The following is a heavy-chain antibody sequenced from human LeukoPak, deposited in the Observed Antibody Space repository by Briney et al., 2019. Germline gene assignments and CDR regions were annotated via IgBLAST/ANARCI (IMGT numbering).Heavy chain of an antibody. Sequence: WETLSLTCTVSGDSVSRFYWSWIRQPPGKGLEWIGSMYYAGNTKYNPSLKSRVTMSVDTSKNHFSLKLSAVTAADTAVYFCARNVAAGPGVAFDIWGQGTMVTVSS. CDR2: MYYAGNT. D-gene: IGHD2-15*01. V-gene: IGHV4-59*08. CDR1: GDSVSRFY. J-gene: IGHJ3*02. CDR3: ARNVAAGPGVAFDI.